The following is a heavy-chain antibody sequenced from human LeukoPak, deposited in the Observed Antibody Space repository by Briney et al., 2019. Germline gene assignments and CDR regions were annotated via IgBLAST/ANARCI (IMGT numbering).Heavy chain of an antibody. CDR3: AREDHGNYNY. D-gene: IGHD4-11*01. CDR1: GFTFSSYW. J-gene: IGHJ4*02. CDR2: IKQDGGER. Sequence: GGSLRLSCAVSGFTFSSYWMSWVRQAPGKGLEWVANIKQDGGERFYVDSVKGRFTISRDNAKNSLYLQMNSLRVEDTAVYYCAREDHGNYNYWGQGTLVTVSS. V-gene: IGHV3-7*01.